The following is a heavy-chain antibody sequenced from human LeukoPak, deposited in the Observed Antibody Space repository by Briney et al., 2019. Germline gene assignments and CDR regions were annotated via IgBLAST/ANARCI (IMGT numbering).Heavy chain of an antibody. Sequence: SETLSLICTVSGGSIRSYYWFWIRQPPGKGLEWIGNMYYSGSTYYNPSLKSRVTISVDTSKNQFSLKLSSVTAADTAVYYCARYTVVPVFDYWGQGTLATVSS. V-gene: IGHV4-59*08. CDR2: MYYSGST. D-gene: IGHD2-2*01. CDR3: ARYTVVPVFDY. J-gene: IGHJ4*02. CDR1: GGSIRSYY.